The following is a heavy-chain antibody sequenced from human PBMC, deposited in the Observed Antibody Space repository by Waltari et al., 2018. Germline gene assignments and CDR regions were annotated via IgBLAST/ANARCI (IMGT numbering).Heavy chain of an antibody. Sequence: VQLMESGGDLVHPGRSLRLSCEASGFTFSYHAMHWVRQAPGKGLEWVAVISYDGSDEYYADSVRGRFTISRDDSKDTVNLQMNSLRPEDTAVYYCARDGPLQIQSWYSFDYWGQGTLVTVSS. D-gene: IGHD5-18*01. CDR1: GFTFSYHA. V-gene: IGHV3-30*07. CDR2: ISYDGSDE. CDR3: ARDGPLQIQSWYSFDY. J-gene: IGHJ4*02.